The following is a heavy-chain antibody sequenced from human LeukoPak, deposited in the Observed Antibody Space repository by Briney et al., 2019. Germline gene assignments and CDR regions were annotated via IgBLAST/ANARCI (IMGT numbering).Heavy chain of an antibody. Sequence: SVKVSCKASGGTFSSYAISWVRQAPGQGLRWMGGIIPIFGTANYAQKFQGRVTITTDESTSTAYMELSSLRSEDTAVYYCARGRGHCSSTSCSLNWFDPWGQGTLVTVSS. V-gene: IGHV1-69*05. D-gene: IGHD2-2*01. CDR1: GGTFSSYA. CDR3: ARGRGHCSSTSCSLNWFDP. CDR2: IIPIFGTA. J-gene: IGHJ5*02.